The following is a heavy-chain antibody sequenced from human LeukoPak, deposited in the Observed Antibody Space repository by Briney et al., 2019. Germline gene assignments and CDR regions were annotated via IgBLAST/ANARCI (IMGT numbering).Heavy chain of an antibody. CDR1: GFTFSSYA. CDR3: AKSGRRWELLRNYFDY. D-gene: IGHD1-26*01. CDR2: ISGSGGGT. Sequence: GGSLRLSCAASGFTFSSYAMSWVRQAPGKGLEWVSAISGSGGGTYYADSVKGRFTISRDNSKNTLYLQMNSLRAEDTAVYYCAKSGRRWELLRNYFDYWGQGTLVTVSS. J-gene: IGHJ4*02. V-gene: IGHV3-23*01.